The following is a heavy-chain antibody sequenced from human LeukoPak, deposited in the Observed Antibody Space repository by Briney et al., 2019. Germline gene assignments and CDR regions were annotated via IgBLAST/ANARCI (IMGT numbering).Heavy chain of an antibody. D-gene: IGHD1-26*01. CDR3: ARHTAKLGAFDY. CDR2: IYYSGST. CDR1: GGSISSYY. V-gene: IGHV4-59*08. J-gene: IGHJ4*02. Sequence: PSETLSLTCTVSGGSISSYYWSWIREPPRKGLEWIGYIYYSGSTNYNPSLKSRVTISVDTSKNQFSLKLSSVTAADTAVYYCARHTAKLGAFDYWGQGTLVTVSS.